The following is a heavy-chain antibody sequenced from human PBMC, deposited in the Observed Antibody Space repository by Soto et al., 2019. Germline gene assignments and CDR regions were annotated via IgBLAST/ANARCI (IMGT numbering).Heavy chain of an antibody. J-gene: IGHJ5*02. Sequence: ASVKVSCKASGFSFTGYYIHWLRQAPGQGLECMGWINAHSGGTEYAQKFQGRVTLTRDTSIATAYLTLTSLTSDDTALYYCAKDLTRQLAYWLDPWGQGTQVTVSS. D-gene: IGHD6-6*01. CDR2: INAHSGGT. CDR1: GFSFTGYY. CDR3: AKDLTRQLAYWLDP. V-gene: IGHV1-2*02.